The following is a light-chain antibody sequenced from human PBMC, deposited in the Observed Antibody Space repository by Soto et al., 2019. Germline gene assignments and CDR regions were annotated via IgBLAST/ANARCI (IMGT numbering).Light chain of an antibody. Sequence: EIVLTQSPGTLSLSPGERATLSCRASQSVTSNYLAWYQQKPGRAPGLLIYDTSAMASGVPDRFSGSGSGTDFTLTISRLEPEDFAVYYCQQYCTSPQTFGQGTKVDFK. J-gene: IGKJ1*01. CDR1: QSVTSNY. V-gene: IGKV3-20*01. CDR2: DTS. CDR3: QQYCTSPQT.